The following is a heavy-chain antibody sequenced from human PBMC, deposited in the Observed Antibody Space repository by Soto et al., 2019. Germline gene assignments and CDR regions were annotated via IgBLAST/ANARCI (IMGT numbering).Heavy chain of an antibody. D-gene: IGHD3-10*01. V-gene: IGHV3-74*01. CDR1: GFTFSSYW. Sequence: EVQLVESGGGLVQPGGSLRLSCAASGFTFSSYWMHWVRQAPGKGLVWVSRINSDGSSTSYADSVKGRFTISRDNAKNTQYLKMNSVRAEDTAVYYCARDYITRVHYYGMDVWGPGTTVTVSS. J-gene: IGHJ6*02. CDR3: ARDYITRVHYYGMDV. CDR2: INSDGSST.